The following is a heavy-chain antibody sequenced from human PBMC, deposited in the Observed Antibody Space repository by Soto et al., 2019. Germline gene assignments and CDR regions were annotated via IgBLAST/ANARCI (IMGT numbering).Heavy chain of an antibody. Sequence: SXTQSLTCTVSGGSIGSSSYYWGWIRQPXPKGLEWIGXIYYSXTTYYKQSLKGXIPISVDTXKNHISLKLNPVTAPDTAVYYCAREGLWQQLLNWRKGTLVTVYS. D-gene: IGHD6-13*01. V-gene: IGHV4-39*02. CDR2: IYYSXTT. J-gene: IGHJ4*02. CDR3: AREGLWQQLLN. CDR1: GGSIGSSSYY.